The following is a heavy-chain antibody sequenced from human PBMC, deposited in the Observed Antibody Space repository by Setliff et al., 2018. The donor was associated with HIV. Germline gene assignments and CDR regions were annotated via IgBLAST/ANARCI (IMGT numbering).Heavy chain of an antibody. D-gene: IGHD4-4*01. V-gene: IGHV4-4*09. Sequence: SETLSLTCTVSGGSINTDYWSWIRQPAGKGLEWLAYTDASGDTNYNPSLRGRVIISLDTSNNQFSLNLNSVTAADTAVYYCARQLDYTNGRYFDYWGPGTLVTVSS. J-gene: IGHJ4*02. CDR3: ARQLDYTNGRYFDY. CDR1: GGSINTDY. CDR2: TDASGDT.